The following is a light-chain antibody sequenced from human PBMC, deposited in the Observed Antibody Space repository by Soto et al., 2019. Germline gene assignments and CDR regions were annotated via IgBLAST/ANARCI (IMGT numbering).Light chain of an antibody. Sequence: EIVLTQSPGTLSLSPGDRATLSCRASQSVSRSYLGWYQQKPGQAPRLLMYGASIRAAGVPDRFSGSGSGTDFPLTIGGLEPADLGVYYSQQRHNGTMTCGQGTGLAIK. CDR2: GAS. J-gene: IGKJ5*01. CDR1: QSVSRSY. CDR3: QQRHNGTMT. V-gene: IGKV3D-20*02.